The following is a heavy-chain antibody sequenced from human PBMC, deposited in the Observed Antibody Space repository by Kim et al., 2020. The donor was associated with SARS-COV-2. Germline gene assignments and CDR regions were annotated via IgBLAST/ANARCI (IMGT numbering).Heavy chain of an antibody. D-gene: IGHD3-16*02. CDR3: ARGGNYRYPLFDF. J-gene: IGHJ4*02. Sequence: GESLKISCKGSGYSFTSYWIGWVRHMPGKGLEWIGIIYPGDSDTRNSPSFQGQVTISADRSISTAYLQWSSRKASDTAMYYCARGGNYRYPLFDFWGQGALVTVSS. CDR1: GYSFTSYW. V-gene: IGHV5-51*01. CDR2: IYPGDSDT.